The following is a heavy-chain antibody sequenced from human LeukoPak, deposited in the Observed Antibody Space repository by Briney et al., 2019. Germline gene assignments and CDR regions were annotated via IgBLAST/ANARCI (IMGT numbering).Heavy chain of an antibody. CDR1: GVSVSDGRYY. V-gene: IGHV4-31*03. CDR2: KYYSGSA. Sequence: PQTLSLTCNVSGVSVSDGRYYWTWIRQHPGKGLEWIGYKYYSGSAKYNPSLKSRLTISIDTSKNQFSLQLSSVTAADTATYYCATPYCSSISCLDVFNMWGQGTRVTVSS. CDR3: ATPYCSSISCLDVFNM. D-gene: IGHD2-2*01. J-gene: IGHJ3*02.